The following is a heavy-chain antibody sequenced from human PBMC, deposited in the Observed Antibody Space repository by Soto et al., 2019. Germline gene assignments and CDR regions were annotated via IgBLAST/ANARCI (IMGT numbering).Heavy chain of an antibody. CDR1: GYTFTRYY. CDR3: VRDPELRGTVFGVVILWKYNWLVT. V-gene: IGHV1-46*03. CDR2: INPSGGST. J-gene: IGHJ5*02. D-gene: IGHD3-3*01. Sequence: QVQLVQSGTEVKKPGASLKISCKASGYTFTRYYMHWVRQAPGQGLEWMGIINPSGGSTSYAQKFQDRVTMPRDTSTSTFYMELSNLRSDDTAVYYCVRDPELRGTVFGVVILWKYNWLVTWGQGTLVTVSS.